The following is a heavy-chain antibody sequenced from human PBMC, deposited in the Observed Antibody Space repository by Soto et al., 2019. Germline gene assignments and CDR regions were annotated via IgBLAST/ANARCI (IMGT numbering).Heavy chain of an antibody. V-gene: IGHV4-30-2*01. Sequence: SETLSLTCAVSGGSISGGGYSWSWIRQPPGKGLEWIGYIYHSGNTYYNPSLKSRITISVDRSKNQFSLKLNSVTAADTAVYYCARERGYCSGGSCPVDYWGQGTLVTVSS. CDR1: GGSISGGGYS. CDR3: ARERGYCSGGSCPVDY. J-gene: IGHJ4*02. D-gene: IGHD2-15*01. CDR2: IYHSGNT.